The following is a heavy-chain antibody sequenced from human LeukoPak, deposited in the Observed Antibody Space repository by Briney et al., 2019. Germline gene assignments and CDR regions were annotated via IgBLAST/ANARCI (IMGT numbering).Heavy chain of an antibody. V-gene: IGHV1-2*02. CDR2: INPNSGGT. J-gene: IGHJ4*02. D-gene: IGHD3-22*01. CDR3: ARAQYYYDSSGYRLGDY. CDR1: GYTFTGYY. Sequence: ASVKVSCKASGYTFTGYYMHWVRQAPGQGLEWMGWINPNSGGTNYAQKFQGRVTMTRDTSISTAYMELSRLRSDDTAVYYCARAQYYYDSSGYRLGDYWGQGTLVTVSS.